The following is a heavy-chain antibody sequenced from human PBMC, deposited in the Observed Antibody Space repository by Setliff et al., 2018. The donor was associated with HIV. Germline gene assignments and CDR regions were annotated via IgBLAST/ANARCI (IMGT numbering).Heavy chain of an antibody. CDR2: INPNSGPT. CDR1: GDTFTGYY. V-gene: IGHV1-2*06. J-gene: IGHJ4*02. CDR3: ARDFFGQRVGATLGY. D-gene: IGHD1-26*01. Sequence: AASVKVSCKASGDTFTGYYIHWVRQAPGQGLEWMGRINPNSGPTNYAQKFQGRVTMTRDTSISTAYMELSRLRSDDTAVYYCARDFFGQRVGATLGYWGQGTLVTVSS.